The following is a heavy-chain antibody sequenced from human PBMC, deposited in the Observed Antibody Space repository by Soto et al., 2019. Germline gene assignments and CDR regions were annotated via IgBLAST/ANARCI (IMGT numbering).Heavy chain of an antibody. CDR1: GLAFSGST. Sequence: GGSLRLSCAVSGLAFSGSTIHWVRQASGKGLEWVGRIRSNANSYATAYAASVKGRFIISRDDSKITADLQMSSLKIEDTAVYYCFRENYFSYHGMDVWGKGTTVTDSS. J-gene: IGHJ6*04. V-gene: IGHV3-73*01. CDR2: IRSNANSYAT. CDR3: FRENYFSYHGMDV.